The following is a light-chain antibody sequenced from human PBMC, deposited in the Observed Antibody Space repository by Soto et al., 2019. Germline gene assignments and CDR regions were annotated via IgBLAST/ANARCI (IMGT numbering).Light chain of an antibody. CDR3: QHYGGMWT. Sequence: DVQMTQSPSTLSASVGDRVTITCRASQSINNLLAWYQQKPGKAPKFLIYDVSTLESGVPSRFSGSGSGTEFTLTISSLQPDDFASYCCQHYGGMWTFGQGTKVDI. CDR2: DVS. V-gene: IGKV1-5*01. CDR1: QSINNL. J-gene: IGKJ1*01.